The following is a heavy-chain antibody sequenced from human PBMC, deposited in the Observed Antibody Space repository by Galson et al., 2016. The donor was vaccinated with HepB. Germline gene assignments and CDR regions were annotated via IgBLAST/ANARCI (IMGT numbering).Heavy chain of an antibody. CDR2: IKEDGSED. V-gene: IGHV3-7*01. J-gene: IGHJ4*02. CDR1: GFTFRNYW. CDR3: ARRMATITSFDY. Sequence: LRLSCAASGFTFRNYWMSWVRQAPGKGLEWVANIKEDGSEDYYVDAVRGRFTISRDNAKNTLYLQMNSLRAEDTAVYYCARRMATITSFDYWGQGTLVTVSS. D-gene: IGHD5-24*01.